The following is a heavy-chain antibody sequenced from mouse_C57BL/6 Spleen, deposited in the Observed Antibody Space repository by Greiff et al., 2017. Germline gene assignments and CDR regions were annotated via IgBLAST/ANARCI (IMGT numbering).Heavy chain of an antibody. CDR1: GYTFTSYW. V-gene: IGHV1-72*01. CDR2: IGPNSGGT. Sequence: VQLQQPGAELVKPGASVKLSCKASGYTFTSYWTPWVKQRPGRGLEWIGRIGPNSGGTKYNEKFKSKAALTVEKPSSTAYMQPSSLTSEDSAVYYCARSHYYGSSYAGYVDVWGTGTTVTVSS. CDR3: ARSHYYGSSYAGYVDV. D-gene: IGHD1-1*01. J-gene: IGHJ1*03.